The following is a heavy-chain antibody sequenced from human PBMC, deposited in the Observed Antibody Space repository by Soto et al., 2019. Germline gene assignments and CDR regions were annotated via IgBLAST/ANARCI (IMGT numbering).Heavy chain of an antibody. CDR1: GFTFSSYS. V-gene: IGHV3-21*01. D-gene: IGHD3-10*01. J-gene: IGHJ4*02. CDR2: ISSSSSYI. CDR3: ARDVALPSGSYNVAYDY. Sequence: PGGSLRLSCAASGFTFSSYSMNWVRQAPGKGLEWVSSISSSSSYIYYADSVKGRFTISRDNAKNSLYLQMNSLRAEDTAVYYCARDVALPSGSYNVAYDYLGQGTLVTVSS.